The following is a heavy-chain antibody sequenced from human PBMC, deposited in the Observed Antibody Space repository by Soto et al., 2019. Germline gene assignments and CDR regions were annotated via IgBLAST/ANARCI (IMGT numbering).Heavy chain of an antibody. V-gene: IGHV4-30-4*08. Sequence: SETLSLTCSVSGGSVSDKTYYWSWIRQPPGKRLEWIGYVYYSGTTYSHPSLNSRVSISVDTSENQFSLRLTSVTAADTAVYYCATVNLVGAAYYFDYWGPGTLVTVSS. CDR2: VYYSGTT. D-gene: IGHD1-26*01. CDR3: ATVNLVGAAYYFDY. J-gene: IGHJ4*02. CDR1: GGSVSDKTYY.